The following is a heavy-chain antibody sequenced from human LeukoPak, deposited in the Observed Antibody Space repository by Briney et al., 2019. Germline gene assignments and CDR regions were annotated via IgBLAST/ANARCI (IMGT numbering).Heavy chain of an antibody. CDR1: GITFSSFG. D-gene: IGHD3-3*01. CDR2: IYTSGST. V-gene: IGHV4-59*10. CDR3: AREAIFGVVRTQTTYGPHRFDP. J-gene: IGHJ5*02. Sequence: GSLRPSCAAFGITFSSFGMSLVRQAPGKGLEGIGSIYTSGSTNYKPSLQSRVTMSVDTSKNQFSLKLSSVTAADTAVYYCAREAIFGVVRTQTTYGPHRFDPWGQGTLVTVSS.